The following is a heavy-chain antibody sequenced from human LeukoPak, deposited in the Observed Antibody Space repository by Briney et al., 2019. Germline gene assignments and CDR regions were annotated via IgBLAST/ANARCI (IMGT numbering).Heavy chain of an antibody. V-gene: IGHV4-34*01. CDR1: GGSFSGYY. J-gene: IGHJ4*02. Sequence: PSETLSLTCAVYGGSFSGYYWSWIRQPPGKGLEWIGEINHSGSTNHNPSLKSRVTISVDTSKNQFSLKLSSVTAADTAVYYCARVKGSSTSWGMDYWGQGTLVTVSS. D-gene: IGHD2-2*01. CDR3: ARVKGSSTSWGMDY. CDR2: INHSGST.